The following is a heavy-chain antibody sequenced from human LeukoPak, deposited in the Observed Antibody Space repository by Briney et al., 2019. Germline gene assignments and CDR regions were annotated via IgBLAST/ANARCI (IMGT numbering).Heavy chain of an antibody. CDR2: IYPGDSDT. CDR3: TSKRMVVAATHDAFDI. Sequence: KAGESLKISCKGSGYSFTSYWIGWVRQMPGKGLEWMGIIYPGDSDTRYSPSFQGQVTISADKSISTAYLQWSSLKASDTAMYYCTSKRMVVAATHDAFDIWGQGTMVTVSS. CDR1: GYSFTSYW. J-gene: IGHJ3*02. D-gene: IGHD2-15*01. V-gene: IGHV5-51*01.